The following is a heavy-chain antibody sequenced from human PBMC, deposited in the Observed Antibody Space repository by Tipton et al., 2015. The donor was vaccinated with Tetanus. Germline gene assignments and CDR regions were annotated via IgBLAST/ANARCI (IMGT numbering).Heavy chain of an antibody. CDR2: IYTSGST. CDR1: GGSISSYY. V-gene: IGHV4-4*07. D-gene: IGHD3-22*01. J-gene: IGHJ2*01. CDR3: ARHNYYDSSGYNWYFDL. Sequence: TLSLTCTVSGGSISSYYWSWIRQPAGKGLEWIGRIYTSGSTNYNPSLKSRVTMSVDTSKNQFSLKLSSVTAADTAVYYCARHNYYDSSGYNWYFDLWGRGTLVTVSS.